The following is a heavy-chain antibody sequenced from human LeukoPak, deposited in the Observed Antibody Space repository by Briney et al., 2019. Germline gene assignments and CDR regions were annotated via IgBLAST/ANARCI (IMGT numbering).Heavy chain of an antibody. Sequence: SETLSLTCTVSGGSISNSNYYWGWIRQPPGKGLEWIGNIYYSGSTYYNPSLRSRVTISVDTSKNQFSLKLSSVTAADTAVYYCARHVYIAAAGTSRGFLDYWGQGTLVTVSS. CDR3: ARHVYIAAAGTSRGFLDY. V-gene: IGHV4-39*01. J-gene: IGHJ4*02. CDR2: IYYSGST. CDR1: GGSISNSNYY. D-gene: IGHD6-13*01.